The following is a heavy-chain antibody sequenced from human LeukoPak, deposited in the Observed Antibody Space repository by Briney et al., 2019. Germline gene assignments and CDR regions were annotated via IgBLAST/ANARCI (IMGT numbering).Heavy chain of an antibody. CDR1: GGPFSGYY. D-gene: IGHD1-26*01. J-gene: IGHJ6*03. Sequence: SETLSLTCAVYGGPFSGYYWSWIRQPPGKGLEWIGEINHSGSTNYNPSLKSRVTISVDTSKNQFSLKLSSVTAADTAVYYCARGRPLISLLGSGRNYMDVWGKGTTVTVSS. CDR3: ARGRPLISLLGSGRNYMDV. V-gene: IGHV4-34*01. CDR2: INHSGST.